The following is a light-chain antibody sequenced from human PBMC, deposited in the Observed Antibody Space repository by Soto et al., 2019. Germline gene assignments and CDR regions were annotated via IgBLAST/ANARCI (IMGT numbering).Light chain of an antibody. CDR3: QQYGSSPPIT. V-gene: IGKV3-20*01. CDR2: AAS. J-gene: IGKJ5*01. Sequence: DIVLTQSPGTLSLSPEETATMSCRASQSVSASYLAWYQQKPGQAPRLLIIAASSRATGVSDRFSGSASGTDFTLTISRLEPEDFAVYFCQQYGSSPPITFGQGTRLEIK. CDR1: QSVSASY.